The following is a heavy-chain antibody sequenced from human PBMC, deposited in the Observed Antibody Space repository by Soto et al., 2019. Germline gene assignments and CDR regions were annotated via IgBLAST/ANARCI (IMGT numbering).Heavy chain of an antibody. CDR3: ARQLQTYYYYGMDV. CDR2: ISAYNGNT. CDR1: GYTFTSYG. Sequence: ASVKVSCKASGYTFTSYGISWVRQAPGQGLEWMGWISAYNGNTNYAQKLQGRVTMTTDTSTSTAYMELRSLRSDDTAVYYCARQLQTYYYYGMDVWGQGTTVTVSS. J-gene: IGHJ6*02. D-gene: IGHD1-7*01. V-gene: IGHV1-18*01.